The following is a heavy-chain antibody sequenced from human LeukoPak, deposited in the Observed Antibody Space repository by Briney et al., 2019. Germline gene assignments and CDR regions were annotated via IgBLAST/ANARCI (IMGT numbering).Heavy chain of an antibody. J-gene: IGHJ5*02. V-gene: IGHV5-51*01. D-gene: IGHD6-19*01. CDR2: IHPGDSDT. Sequence: GASLQISCKGSGYIFTSYWIGWVRQMPGKGLEWMGMIHPGDSDTRYSPSFQGQVTISADKSISIAYLQWSSLKASDTAMYYCARLIAVAGTGTWFDPWGQGTLVTVSS. CDR1: GYIFTSYW. CDR3: ARLIAVAGTGTWFDP.